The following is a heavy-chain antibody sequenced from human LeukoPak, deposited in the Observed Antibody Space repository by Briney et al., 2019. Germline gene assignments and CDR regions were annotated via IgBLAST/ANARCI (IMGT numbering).Heavy chain of an antibody. J-gene: IGHJ4*02. V-gene: IGHV4-30-4*01. Sequence: SQTLSLTCTVSGGSISSGDNYWSWIRQPPEKGLEWIGYIYYSGSTYYNPSLKSRVTISVDTSKNQFSLKLSSVTAADTAVYYCASGRYYDNSGLDYWGQGTLVTVSS. D-gene: IGHD3-22*01. CDR3: ASGRYYDNSGLDY. CDR2: IYYSGST. CDR1: GGSISSGDNY.